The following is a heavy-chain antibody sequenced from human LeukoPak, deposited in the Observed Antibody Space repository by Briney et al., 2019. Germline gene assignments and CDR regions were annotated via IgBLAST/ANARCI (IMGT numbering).Heavy chain of an antibody. D-gene: IGHD2-15*01. CDR2: INHSGST. V-gene: IGHV4-34*01. Sequence: SETLSLTCAVYGGSFSGYYWSWIRQPPGKGLEWTGEINHSGSTNYNPSLKSRLTISVDTSKNQFSLKLSSVTAADTAVYYCARGVVVAATWHDYWGQGTLVTVSS. CDR3: ARGVVVAATWHDY. J-gene: IGHJ4*02. CDR1: GGSFSGYY.